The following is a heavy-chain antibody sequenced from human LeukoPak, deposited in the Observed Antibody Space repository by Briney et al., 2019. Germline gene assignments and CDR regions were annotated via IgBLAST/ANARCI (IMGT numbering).Heavy chain of an antibody. V-gene: IGHV3-11*01. CDR1: GFTFNDYY. Sequence: PGGSLRLSCAASGFTFNDYYMSWIRQAPGKGLEWLSYINIGGTNTHYADSVKGRFTISRDNATKSLYLEMNNLRAEDTAVYYCATDGAGFDTWGQGVLGTVSS. CDR3: ATDGAGFDT. J-gene: IGHJ5*02. CDR2: INIGGTNT.